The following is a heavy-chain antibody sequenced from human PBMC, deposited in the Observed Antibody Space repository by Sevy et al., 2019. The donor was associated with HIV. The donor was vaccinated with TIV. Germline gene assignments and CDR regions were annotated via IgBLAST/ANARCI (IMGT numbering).Heavy chain of an antibody. J-gene: IGHJ3*02. CDR3: AKDYYDSSGYYPMDAFDI. CDR2: ISGSGGST. CDR1: GFTFSSYA. V-gene: IGHV3-23*01. Sequence: GGSLRLSCAASGFTFSSYAMDWVRQAPRKGLEWVSGISGSGGSTYYADSVKGRFTISRDNSKNTLYLQMNSLRAEDTAVYYFAKDYYDSSGYYPMDAFDIWGQGTMVTVSS. D-gene: IGHD3-22*01.